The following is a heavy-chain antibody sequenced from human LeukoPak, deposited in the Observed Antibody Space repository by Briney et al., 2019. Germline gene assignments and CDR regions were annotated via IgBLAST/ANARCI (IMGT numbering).Heavy chain of an antibody. V-gene: IGHV3-74*01. J-gene: IGHJ3*02. CDR3: ARDIIVGATTTNVAFDI. D-gene: IGHD1-26*01. Sequence: GGSLRLSCAAPGFTFSSYWMHWVRQAPGKGLVWVSRINSDGSSTNYADSVKGRFTFSRDNAKNTLYLQMNSLRAEDTAVYYCARDIIVGATTTNVAFDIWGQGTMVTVSS. CDR2: INSDGSST. CDR1: GFTFSSYW.